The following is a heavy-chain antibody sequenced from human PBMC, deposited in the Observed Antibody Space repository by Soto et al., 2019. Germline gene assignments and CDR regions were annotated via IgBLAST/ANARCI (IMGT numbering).Heavy chain of an antibody. D-gene: IGHD3-10*01. CDR1: GGSISSGGYY. CDR2: IYYSGST. Sequence: QVQLQESGPGLVKPSQTLSLTCTVSGGSISSGGYYWSWIRQHPGKALEWIGYIYYSGSTYYNPSRKSRVTISVDTSKNQFSLKLSSVTAADTAVYYCARAPWAGRAGKTAGRKYYFDYWGQGTLVTVSS. CDR3: ARAPWAGRAGKTAGRKYYFDY. V-gene: IGHV4-31*03. J-gene: IGHJ4*02.